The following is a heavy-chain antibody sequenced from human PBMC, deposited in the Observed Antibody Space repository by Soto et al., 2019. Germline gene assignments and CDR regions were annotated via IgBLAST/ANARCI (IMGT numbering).Heavy chain of an antibody. D-gene: IGHD1-20*01. CDR1: GGSISSGTYY. CDR2: IYNSGST. Sequence: QVQLQESGPGLVKPSETLPLTCTVSGGSISSGTYYWSWIRQPPGKGLEWIGYIYNSGSTNYNPSLKGRVTISVDTSKNHFSLKLSSVTAADTAVYYCARLGDYNWNYFDYWGQGTLVTVSS. CDR3: ARLGDYNWNYFDY. J-gene: IGHJ4*02. V-gene: IGHV4-61*03.